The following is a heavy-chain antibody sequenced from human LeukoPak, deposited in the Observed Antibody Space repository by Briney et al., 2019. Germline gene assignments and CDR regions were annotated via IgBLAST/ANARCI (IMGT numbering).Heavy chain of an antibody. CDR1: GYTFTICG. CDR3: ARNYSGQRGRDDY. D-gene: IGHD4-23*01. V-gene: IGHV1-18*01. J-gene: IGHJ4*02. CDR2: ISAYNGNT. Sequence: ASVKVSCKASGYTFTICGISWVRQAPGQGIEWMGWISAYNGNTNYAQKLQGRVTMTTDTSTSTAYMGLRSLRSDDTAVYYCARNYSGQRGRDDYWGQGTLVTVSS.